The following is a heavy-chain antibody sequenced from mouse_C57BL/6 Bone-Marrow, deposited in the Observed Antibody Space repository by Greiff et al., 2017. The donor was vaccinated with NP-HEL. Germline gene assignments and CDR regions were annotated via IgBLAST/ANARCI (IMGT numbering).Heavy chain of an antibody. CDR2: IDPENGGT. D-gene: IGHD1-1*01. CDR1: GFNIKDDY. CDR3: TTYGSRVMDY. Sequence: VQLQQSGAELVRPGASVKLSCTATGFNIKDDYMHWVQQRPEQGLEWIGWIDPENGGTDYASKFQGQAIIAADTTSNTVYLQLSSLTSEDTAVYYCTTYGSRVMDYWGQGTSVTVSS. V-gene: IGHV14-4*01. J-gene: IGHJ4*01.